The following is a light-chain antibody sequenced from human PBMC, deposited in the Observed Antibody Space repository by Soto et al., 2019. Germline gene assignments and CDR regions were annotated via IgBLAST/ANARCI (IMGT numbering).Light chain of an antibody. J-gene: IGKJ1*01. CDR3: QQNDNWPWT. CDR1: QSISDT. CDR2: GAS. V-gene: IGKV3-15*01. Sequence: EIVMTQSPATLSVSPGGRATLSCRASQSISDTLAWYQQKPGQAPRLLIHGASTRAPGFPARFSGSGSGTDFTLTISSLQSEDFAVYYCQQNDNWPWTFGQGTKEEIK.